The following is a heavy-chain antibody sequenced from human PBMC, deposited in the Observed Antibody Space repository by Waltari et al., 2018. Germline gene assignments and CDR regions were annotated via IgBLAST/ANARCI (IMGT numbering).Heavy chain of an antibody. CDR1: GFPFRSSA. V-gene: IGHV3-30*01. D-gene: IGHD3-22*01. CDR3: ARAASLDYDSSGYYLFDY. CDR2: ISYDGSNK. J-gene: IGHJ4*02. Sequence: QVQLVESGGCVVQPGRSLRLSCAASGFPFRSSAMHWVRQAPGKGLEWVSVISYDGSNKYYADSVKGRFTISRDNSKNTLYLQMNSLRAEDTAVYYCARAASLDYDSSGYYLFDYWGQGTLVTVSS.